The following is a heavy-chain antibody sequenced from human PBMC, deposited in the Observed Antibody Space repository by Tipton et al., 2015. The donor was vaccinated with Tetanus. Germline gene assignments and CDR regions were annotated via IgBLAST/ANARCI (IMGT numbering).Heavy chain of an antibody. V-gene: IGHV4-31*02. CDR2: IYFSGST. D-gene: IGHD6-6*01. J-gene: IGHJ4*02. CDR1: GGSLSRGGYY. Sequence: LRLSCTVSGGSLSRGGYYWTWIRQNPGKGLEWIGDIYFSGSTYYNPSLKSRVTISVDTSKNQFSLRLNSATAADTAVYYCARDQARGARGWNYFDSWGQGTLVTVSS. CDR3: ARDQARGARGWNYFDS.